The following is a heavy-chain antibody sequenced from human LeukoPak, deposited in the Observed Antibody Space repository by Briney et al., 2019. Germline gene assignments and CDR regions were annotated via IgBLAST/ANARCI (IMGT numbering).Heavy chain of an antibody. CDR2: FSSSSNYI. V-gene: IGHV3-21*01. J-gene: IGHJ4*02. CDR3: ATGDMTIEY. Sequence: GGSLRLPCAASGFIFSTYTMNWVRQAPGKGLEWVSSFSSSSNYIWYADSVKGRFTISRDNAKNSLYLQMNSLRAEDTAVYYCATGDMTIEYWGRGTLVTVSS. CDR1: GFIFSTYT. D-gene: IGHD4/OR15-4a*01.